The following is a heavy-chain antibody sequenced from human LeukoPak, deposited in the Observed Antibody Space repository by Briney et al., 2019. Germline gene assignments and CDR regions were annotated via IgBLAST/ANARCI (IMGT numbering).Heavy chain of an antibody. V-gene: IGHV4-61*01. CDR2: IYYSGST. D-gene: IGHD6-6*01. Sequence: SETLSLTCTVSGGSVSSGSYYWSWIRQPPGKGLEWIGYIYYSGSTYYNPSLKSRVTISVDRSKNQFSLKLSSVTAADTAVYYCARGAAQLPHWGQGTLVTVSS. J-gene: IGHJ4*02. CDR1: GGSVSSGSYY. CDR3: ARGAAQLPH.